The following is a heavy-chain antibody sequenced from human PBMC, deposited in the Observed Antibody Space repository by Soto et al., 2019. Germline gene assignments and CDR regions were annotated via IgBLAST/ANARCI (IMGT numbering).Heavy chain of an antibody. Sequence: LRLSCSASGXTFTRYSMNWVRQAPGKGLEWVSSISSTTNYIYYADSMKGRFTVSRDNAKNSVYLEMNSLSAEDTAVYYCARESEDLTSNFDYWGQGTLVTVSS. CDR2: ISSTTNYI. J-gene: IGHJ4*02. V-gene: IGHV3-21*01. CDR3: ARESEDLTSNFDY. CDR1: GXTFTRYS.